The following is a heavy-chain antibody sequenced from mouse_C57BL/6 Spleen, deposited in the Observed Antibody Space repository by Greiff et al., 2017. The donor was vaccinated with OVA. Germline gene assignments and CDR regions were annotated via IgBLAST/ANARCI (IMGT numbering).Heavy chain of an antibody. CDR3: ARNYYDYDWFAY. Sequence: QVQLQQSGAELVRPGSSVKLSCKASGYTFTSYWMHWVKQRPIQGLEWIGNIDPSDSETHYNQKFKDKATLTVDKSSSTAYMQLSSLTSEDSAVYYCARNYYDYDWFAYWGQGTLVTVSA. J-gene: IGHJ3*01. V-gene: IGHV1-52*01. CDR1: GYTFTSYW. CDR2: IDPSDSET. D-gene: IGHD2-4*01.